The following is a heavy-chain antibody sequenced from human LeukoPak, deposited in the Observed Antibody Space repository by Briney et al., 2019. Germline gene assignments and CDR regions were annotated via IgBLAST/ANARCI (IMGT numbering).Heavy chain of an antibody. J-gene: IGHJ4*02. CDR3: ARGGGYSYDFDY. Sequence: SETLSLTCTVSGGSISSYYWSWIRQPPGKGLEWCGYIYYSGSTNYNPSLKSRVTISVDTSKNQFSLNLSSVTAADTAVYYCARGGGYSYDFDYWGQGTLVTVSS. CDR1: GGSISSYY. CDR2: IYYSGST. V-gene: IGHV4-59*01. D-gene: IGHD5-18*01.